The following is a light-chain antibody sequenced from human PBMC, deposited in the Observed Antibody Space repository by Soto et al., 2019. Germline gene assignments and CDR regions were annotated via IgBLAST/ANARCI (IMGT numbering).Light chain of an antibody. CDR2: GAS. CDR1: QSVSSS. J-gene: IGKJ4*01. CDR3: QQYNNWPPLA. Sequence: EVVMTQSPATLSVSPGERATLSCRASQSVSSSLAWYQQKPGQAPRLLIYGASTRATGIPARFSGSGSGTEFTLTISSLQSEDFAVYYCQQYNNWPPLAFGGANKVEIK. V-gene: IGKV3-15*01.